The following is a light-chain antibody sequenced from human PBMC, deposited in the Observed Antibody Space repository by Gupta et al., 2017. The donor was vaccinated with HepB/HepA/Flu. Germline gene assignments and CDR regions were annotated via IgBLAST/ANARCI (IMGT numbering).Light chain of an antibody. CDR2: GAF. V-gene: IGKV3-20*01. CDR1: QTVTNNV. CDR3: QQCAHSPQT. Sequence: DIVLTKSTGTLSLCQGERATLSCRASQTVTNNVLTWYQQRPGQAPRLLIYGAFNRATGIPDRFTGSGSGTDFTLTIRRLEPEDFAVYYCQQCAHSPQTFGQGTKVEIK. J-gene: IGKJ1*01.